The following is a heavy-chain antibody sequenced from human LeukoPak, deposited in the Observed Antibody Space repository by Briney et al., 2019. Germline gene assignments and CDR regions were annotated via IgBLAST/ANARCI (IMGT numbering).Heavy chain of an antibody. J-gene: IGHJ1*01. V-gene: IGHV3-74*01. CDR1: GFTFSTYW. Sequence: GGSLRLSCAASGFTFSTYWMHWVRQAPGKGLVWVSRIKSDGGTNYADSVKGRFTISRDNAKKTVSLQMNSLRPEDTGVYYCARAPSKIGGYYPEYFRHWGQGTLVTVSS. CDR2: IKSDGGT. D-gene: IGHD3-22*01. CDR3: ARAPSKIGGYYPEYFRH.